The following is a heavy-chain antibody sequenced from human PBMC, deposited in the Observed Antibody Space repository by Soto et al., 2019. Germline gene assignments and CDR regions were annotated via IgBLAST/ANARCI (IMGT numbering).Heavy chain of an antibody. CDR3: AKGLGELSPESYDY. D-gene: IGHD3-16*02. J-gene: IGHJ4*02. CDR2: ISYDGSEK. CDR1: GFTFGYNA. Sequence: QVQLVESGGGVVQPGRSLRLSCAASGFTFGYNAMHWVRQAPGKGLEWVAVISYDGSEKYYGDSVRGRFTISRDNSKNTLNLQMNSLRADDTGVYYCAKGLGELSPESYDYWGQGILITVSS. V-gene: IGHV3-30*18.